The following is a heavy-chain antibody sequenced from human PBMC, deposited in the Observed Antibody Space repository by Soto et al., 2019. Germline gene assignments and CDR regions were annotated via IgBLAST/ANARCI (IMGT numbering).Heavy chain of an antibody. CDR3: ITGENYGDDYFDF. J-gene: IGHJ4*02. V-gene: IGHV3-15*07. CDR1: GFTFSNAW. Sequence: GGSLRLSCAASGFTFSNAWMNWVRQVPGKGLEWVGRIKSKTDGGTTAYAAPVKGRFTISRDDSKDTLYLQMNSLKTEDTAVYYCITGENYGDDYFDFWGQGTLVTVSS. CDR2: IKSKTDGGTT. D-gene: IGHD4-17*01.